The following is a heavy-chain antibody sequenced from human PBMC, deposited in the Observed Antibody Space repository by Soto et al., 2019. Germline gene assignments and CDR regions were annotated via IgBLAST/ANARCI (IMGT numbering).Heavy chain of an antibody. V-gene: IGHV4-30-4*01. CDR2: IYYSGST. Sequence: SETLSLTCTVSGGSISSGDYYWSWIRQPPGKGLEWIGYIYYSGSTYYNPSLKSRVTISVDTSKNQFSLKLSPVTAADTAVYYCASFRCSGGSCALSPWGQGTLVTVSS. J-gene: IGHJ5*02. CDR3: ASFRCSGGSCALSP. D-gene: IGHD2-15*01. CDR1: GGSISSGDYY.